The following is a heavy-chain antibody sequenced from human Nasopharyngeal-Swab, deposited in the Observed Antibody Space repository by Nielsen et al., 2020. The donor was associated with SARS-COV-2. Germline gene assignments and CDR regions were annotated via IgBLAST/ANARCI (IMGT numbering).Heavy chain of an antibody. Sequence: SLQVSCKASCGTFSSYAISWVRQAPGQGLEWMGGIIPIFGTANYAQKFQGRVTITADKSTSTAYMELSSLRSEDTAVYYCARGAGSGAFDIWGQGTMVTVSS. V-gene: IGHV1-69*06. J-gene: IGHJ3*02. CDR1: CGTFSSYA. D-gene: IGHD6-19*01. CDR3: ARGAGSGAFDI. CDR2: IIPIFGTA.